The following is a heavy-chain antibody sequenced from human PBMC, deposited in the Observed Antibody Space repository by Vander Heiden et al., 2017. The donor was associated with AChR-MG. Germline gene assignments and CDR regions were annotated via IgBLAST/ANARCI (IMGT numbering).Heavy chain of an antibody. CDR3: ARESSELRWEPYFDY. CDR2: ISSSGSTI. Sequence: QVQLVESGGGLVKPGGSLRLSCAASGFPFSDDYMSWIRQAPGKGLEWVSYISSSGSTIYYADAVKGRFTISRDNAKNSLYLQMNSLRAEDTAVYYCARESSELRWEPYFDYWGQGTLVTVSS. CDR1: GFPFSDDY. V-gene: IGHV3-11*01. J-gene: IGHJ4*02. D-gene: IGHD1-26*01.